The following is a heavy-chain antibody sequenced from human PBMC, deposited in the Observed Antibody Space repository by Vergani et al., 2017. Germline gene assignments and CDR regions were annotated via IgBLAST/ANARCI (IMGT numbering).Heavy chain of an antibody. CDR2: INHSGST. D-gene: IGHD1-20*01. V-gene: IGHV4-34*01. CDR3: ATCITGRSYYFDY. Sequence: QVQLQQWGAGLLKPSETLSLTCAVYGGSFSGYYWSWIRQPPGKGLEWIGEINHSGSTNYNPSLKSRVTISVDTSKNQFSLKLSSVTAADTAVYYCATCITGRSYYFDYWGQGTLVTVSS. CDR1: GGSFSGYY. J-gene: IGHJ4*02.